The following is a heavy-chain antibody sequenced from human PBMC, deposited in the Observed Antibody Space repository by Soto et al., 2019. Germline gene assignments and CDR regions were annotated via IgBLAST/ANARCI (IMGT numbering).Heavy chain of an antibody. CDR1: GYTFTSYG. CDR3: ARDRSVYCSGGSCYLGY. CDR2: TSAYNGNT. V-gene: IGHV1-18*01. D-gene: IGHD2-15*01. Sequence: ASVKVSCKASGYTFTSYGISWVRQAPGQGLEWMGWTSAYNGNTNYAQKLQGRVTMTTDTSTSTAYMELRSLRSDDTAVYYCARDRSVYCSGGSCYLGYWGQGTLVTVSS. J-gene: IGHJ4*02.